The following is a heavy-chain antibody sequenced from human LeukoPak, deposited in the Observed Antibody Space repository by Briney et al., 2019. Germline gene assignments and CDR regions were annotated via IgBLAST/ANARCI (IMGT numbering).Heavy chain of an antibody. CDR1: GFTFSSYW. CDR3: ARDPDYDFWSGSPSDAFDI. CDR2: IKQDGSEK. V-gene: IGHV3-7*01. D-gene: IGHD3-3*01. J-gene: IGHJ3*02. Sequence: GGSLRLSCAASGFTFSSYWMSWVRQAPGKGLEWVANIKQDGSEKYYVDSVKGRFTISRDNSKNTLYLQMNSLRAEDTAVYYCARDPDYDFWSGSPSDAFDIWGQGTMVTVSS.